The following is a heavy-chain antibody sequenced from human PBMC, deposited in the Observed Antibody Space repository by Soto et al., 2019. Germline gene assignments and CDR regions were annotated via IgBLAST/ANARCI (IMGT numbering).Heavy chain of an antibody. Sequence: ASVKVSCKASGGTFSSYAISWVRQAPGQGLEWMGWINSYNGNTNYAQKFQGRVTMTTDTSSNTAYMELRSLRSDDTAVYYCARNWDYDVLTGADFWGQGTLVTVSS. V-gene: IGHV1-18*01. CDR2: INSYNGNT. J-gene: IGHJ4*02. D-gene: IGHD3-9*01. CDR1: GGTFSSYA. CDR3: ARNWDYDVLTGADF.